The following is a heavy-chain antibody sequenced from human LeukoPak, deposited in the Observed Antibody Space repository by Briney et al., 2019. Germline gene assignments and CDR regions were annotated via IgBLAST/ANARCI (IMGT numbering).Heavy chain of an antibody. CDR2: ISSAGSV. D-gene: IGHD3-3*01. CDR3: ARGFWSGPSGWGVAFDL. J-gene: IGHJ3*01. V-gene: IGHV3-69-1*01. CDR1: GFTFSAHS. Sequence: PGGSLRLSCAGSGFTFSAHSMNWGRQAPGRPPEWLSYISSAGSVYYAPSVQGRFAISRDNARDSLFLQMSGLRGEDTAVYYCARGFWSGPSGWGVAFDLWGQGTMVTVSS.